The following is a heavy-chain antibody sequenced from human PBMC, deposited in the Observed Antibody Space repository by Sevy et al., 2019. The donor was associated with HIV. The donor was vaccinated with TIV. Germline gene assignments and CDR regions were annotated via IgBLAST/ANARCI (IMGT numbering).Heavy chain of an antibody. Sequence: GGSLRLSCAASGFTFTNYAMTWVRQAPGKGPEWVSLISGSGGSTSHADSVKGRVTISRENSKNTLYLQMNSLRAEDTAVYYCAKGDNYESSGYFSYYYGMDFWGQGTTVTVSS. CDR1: GFTFTNYA. CDR2: ISGSGGST. V-gene: IGHV3-23*01. D-gene: IGHD3-22*01. CDR3: AKGDNYESSGYFSYYYGMDF. J-gene: IGHJ6*02.